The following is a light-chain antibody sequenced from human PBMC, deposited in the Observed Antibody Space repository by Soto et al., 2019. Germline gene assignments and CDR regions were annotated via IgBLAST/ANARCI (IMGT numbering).Light chain of an antibody. CDR1: SGHRSYA. V-gene: IGLV4-69*01. CDR2: LNSDDSH. J-gene: IGLJ2*01. Sequence: QSVLTQSPSASASLGASVKLTCTLSSGHRSYAIAWHQQQPEKGPRYLMKLNSDDSHSKGDAIPDRFSGSSSGAERYLTISSLQSEDEADYYCQTWGTGIPPVVFGGGTKLTVL. CDR3: QTWGTGIPPVV.